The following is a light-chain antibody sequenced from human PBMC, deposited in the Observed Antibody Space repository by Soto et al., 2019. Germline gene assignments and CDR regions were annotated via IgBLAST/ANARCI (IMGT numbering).Light chain of an antibody. CDR1: QSVTTS. V-gene: IGKV3-11*01. CDR2: DAS. J-gene: IGKJ4*02. Sequence: EIVLTQSPATLSLSPGDRATLSCRASQSVTTSLAWYQHQPGQAPRLLIYDASNRPTGIPARFSGSGSGTHFSLTISSLEPEDFAVYYCQQFAGSFGGGTKVEIK. CDR3: QQFAGS.